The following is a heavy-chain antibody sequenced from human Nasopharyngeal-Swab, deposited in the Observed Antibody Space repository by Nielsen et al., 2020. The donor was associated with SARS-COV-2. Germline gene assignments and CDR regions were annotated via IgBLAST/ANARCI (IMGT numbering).Heavy chain of an antibody. CDR3: AREYGTNWQHHFDY. Sequence: GGSLRLSCAASGFTFSTAMSWVRQAPGKGLECVPGIGGSGVKIYYAESVKGRFTISRDNSKNTLYLQMNSLRAEDTAVYYCAREYGTNWQHHFDYWGQGIPVTVSS. CDR2: IGGSGVKI. D-gene: IGHD7-27*01. J-gene: IGHJ4*02. V-gene: IGHV3-23*01. CDR1: GFTFSTA.